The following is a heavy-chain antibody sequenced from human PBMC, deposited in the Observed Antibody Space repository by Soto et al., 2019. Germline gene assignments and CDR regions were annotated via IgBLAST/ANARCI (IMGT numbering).Heavy chain of an antibody. V-gene: IGHV1-2*02. J-gene: IGHJ4*02. CDR2: IYPKNGVT. CDR1: GFSFNVYY. CDR3: VRENWQYDY. D-gene: IGHD4-4*01. Sequence: GASVKVSCKTSGFSFNVYYIHWVRQAPGQGLEWVGCIYPKNGVTDYTQKFQGRVTMTRDTSISTGYMELSSLRSDDTAVYFCVRENWQYDYWGRGTLVTVSS.